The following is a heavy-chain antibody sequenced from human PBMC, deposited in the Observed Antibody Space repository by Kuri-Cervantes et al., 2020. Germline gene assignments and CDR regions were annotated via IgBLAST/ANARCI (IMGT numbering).Heavy chain of an antibody. D-gene: IGHD2-8*01. Sequence: GESLKISCAASGFTFSNYWMHWVRQAPGKGLVWVSRINSDGSSTSYADSVEGRFTISRDNAKNTLYLQMNSLRDEDTAVYYCARDLRLYGWFDPWGQGTLVTVSS. V-gene: IGHV3-74*01. J-gene: IGHJ5*02. CDR1: GFTFSNYW. CDR2: INSDGSST. CDR3: ARDLRLYGWFDP.